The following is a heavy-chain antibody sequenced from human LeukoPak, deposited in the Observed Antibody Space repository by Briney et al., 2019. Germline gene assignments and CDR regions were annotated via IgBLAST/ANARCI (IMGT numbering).Heavy chain of an antibody. J-gene: IGHJ4*02. CDR1: GFTVSSNY. Sequence: GGSLRLSCAASGFTVSSNYMSWVRQAPGKGLEWVSVIYSGGSTYYADSVKGRFTISRDNSKNTLYLQMNSLRAEDTAVYYCARGLSWYYDSSGSHPLDYWGQGTLVTVSS. V-gene: IGHV3-53*01. D-gene: IGHD3-22*01. CDR3: ARGLSWYYDSSGSHPLDY. CDR2: IYSGGST.